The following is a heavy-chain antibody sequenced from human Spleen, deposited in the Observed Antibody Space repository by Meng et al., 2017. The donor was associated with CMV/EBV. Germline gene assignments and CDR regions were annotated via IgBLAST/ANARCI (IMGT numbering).Heavy chain of an antibody. CDR3: ARDRGTSFYYGSGTYYKPPFDFDY. CDR2: TIPSSGTP. V-gene: IGHV1-69*05. Sequence: SVKVSCKASGGTFSSYGVSWVRQAPGQGLEWMGGTIPSSGTPYYAQRFQGRVAITTDESTGTVYMELRGLRSDGTAVYYCARDRGTSFYYGSGTYYKPPFDFDYWGRGTLVTVSS. D-gene: IGHD3-10*01. J-gene: IGHJ4*02. CDR1: GGTFSSYG.